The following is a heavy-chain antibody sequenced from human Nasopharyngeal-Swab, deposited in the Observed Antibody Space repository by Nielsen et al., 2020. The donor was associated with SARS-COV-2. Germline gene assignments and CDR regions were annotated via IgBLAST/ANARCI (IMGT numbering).Heavy chain of an antibody. CDR3: ARGQLERPLYFDY. Sequence: GGSLRLSCAASGFTVSSNYMSWVRQAPGKGLEWVSVIYSGGSTKYADSVKGRFTISRHDSENTLYLQMNSLRAEDTAVYYCARGQLERPLYFDYWGQGTLVTVSS. D-gene: IGHD1-1*01. J-gene: IGHJ4*02. CDR2: IYSGGST. V-gene: IGHV3-53*04. CDR1: GFTVSSNY.